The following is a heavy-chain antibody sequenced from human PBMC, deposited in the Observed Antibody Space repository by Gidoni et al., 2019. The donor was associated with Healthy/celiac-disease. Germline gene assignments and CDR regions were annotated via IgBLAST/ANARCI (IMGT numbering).Heavy chain of an antibody. Sequence: QVTLNESGPVLVTLTEPLTLTCTVSVFTLSNASMRVSWIGQSPGKALECLAHIFSNDEKSYSTSLKSRLSISKDTSKSQVVLTMTNMDPVDTATYYCARRYYYDSSGYYYYGMDVWGQGTTVTVSS. CDR2: IFSNDEK. V-gene: IGHV2-26*01. CDR3: ARRYYYDSSGYYYYGMDV. CDR1: VFTLSNASMR. D-gene: IGHD3-22*01. J-gene: IGHJ6*02.